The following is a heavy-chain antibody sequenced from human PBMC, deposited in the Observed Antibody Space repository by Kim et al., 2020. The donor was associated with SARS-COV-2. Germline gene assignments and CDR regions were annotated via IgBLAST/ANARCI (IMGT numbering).Heavy chain of an antibody. CDR3: ATTTPLKKYYYDSSPPANWFDP. Sequence: ASVKVSCKVSGYTLTELSMHWVRQAPGKGLEWMGGFDPEDGETIYAQKFQGRVTMTEDKSTDTAYMELSSLRSEDTAVYYCATTTPLKKYYYDSSPPANWFDPWGQGTLVTVSS. J-gene: IGHJ5*02. CDR2: FDPEDGET. D-gene: IGHD3-22*01. CDR1: GYTLTELS. V-gene: IGHV1-24*01.